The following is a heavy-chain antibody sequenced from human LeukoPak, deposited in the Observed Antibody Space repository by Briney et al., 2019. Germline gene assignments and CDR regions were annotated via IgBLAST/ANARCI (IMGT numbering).Heavy chain of an antibody. CDR1: GFSLSTSGVG. J-gene: IGHJ4*02. V-gene: IGHV2-5*02. CDR3: AHRMGIAASGTYDY. CDR2: IYWDDDK. Sequence: SGPTLVNPTQTLTPTCTFSGFSLSTSGVGVGWIRQPPGKALEWLALIYWDDDKRYSPSLKSRLTITKDTSKNQVVLTMTNMDPVDTATYYCAHRMGIAASGTYDYWGQGTLVTVSS. D-gene: IGHD6-13*01.